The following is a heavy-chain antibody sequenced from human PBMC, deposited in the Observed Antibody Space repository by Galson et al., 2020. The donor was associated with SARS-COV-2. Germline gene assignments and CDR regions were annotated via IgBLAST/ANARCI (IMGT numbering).Heavy chain of an antibody. CDR2: IYPGDSEA. D-gene: IGHD2-21*02. CDR1: GYIFTNHW. Sequence: GEFLKISCKTSGYIFTNHWIAWVRQMPGKGLEWVGLIYPGDSEARYSPSFQGQVTISADNSISTAYLHLNSLKASDPGMYDCARPTIYSDCVYWGQGTLVTVSS. CDR3: ARPTIYSDCVY. V-gene: IGHV5-51*01. J-gene: IGHJ4*02.